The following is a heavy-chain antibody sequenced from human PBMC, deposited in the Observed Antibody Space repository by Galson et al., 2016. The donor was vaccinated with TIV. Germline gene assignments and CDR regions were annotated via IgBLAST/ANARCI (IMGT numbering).Heavy chain of an antibody. V-gene: IGHV3-33*01. CDR3: ARAREIVGKVYAYGYDYGMDV. CDR2: IWSDGGHT. D-gene: IGHD3-16*01. CDR1: RFTFSMYG. Sequence: SLRLSCAASRFTFSMYGMHWVRQAPGKGLEWVAFIWSDGGHTYYADSVQGRSPISIDNSKNTLSLQMRSLRAEDTAVYFCARAREIVGKVYAYGYDYGMDVGGQGTAVSVSS. J-gene: IGHJ6*02.